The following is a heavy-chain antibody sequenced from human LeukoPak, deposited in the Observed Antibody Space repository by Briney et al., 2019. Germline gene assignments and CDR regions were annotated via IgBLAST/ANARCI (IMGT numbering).Heavy chain of an antibody. D-gene: IGHD3-10*01. CDR2: IYPADSDT. CDR1: GYSFTSYW. V-gene: IGHV5-51*01. J-gene: IGHJ4*02. CDR3: ARRPPPDYGSGSVNYYFDY. Sequence: GETLKISCKGSGYSFTSYWIAWVRQMPGKGLEWMGIIYPADSDTRYSPSFQGQVTISADKSISTAYLQWSSLKASDTAMYYCARRPPPDYGSGSVNYYFDYWGQGTLVTVSS.